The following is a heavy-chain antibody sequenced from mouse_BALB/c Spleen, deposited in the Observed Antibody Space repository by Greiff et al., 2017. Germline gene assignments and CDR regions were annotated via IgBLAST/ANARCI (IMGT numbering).Heavy chain of an antibody. V-gene: IGHV3-8*02. CDR2: ISYSGST. J-gene: IGHJ4*01. D-gene: IGHD2-1*01. Sequence: EVQLQQSGPSLVKPSQTLSLTCSVSGFSFTSCYWTWIRKFPGNKLEYMVYISYSGSTYYNPSLKSRISITRDTSKNQYYLQLNSVTTEDTATYYCARRDGNYAMDYWGQGTSVTVSA. CDR3: ARRDGNYAMDY. CDR1: GFSFTSCY.